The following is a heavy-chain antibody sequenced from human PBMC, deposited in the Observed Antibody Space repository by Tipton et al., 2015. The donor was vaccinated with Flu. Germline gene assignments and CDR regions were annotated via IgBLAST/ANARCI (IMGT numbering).Heavy chain of an antibody. J-gene: IGHJ4*02. Sequence: AVSGSTFSRYGMSWVRQAPGRGLEWVAAFSASGGKTYFADSVKGRFTISRDNFKNTLYLQMSSLRAADTAVYYCAKVIPELVAGLDFWGQGTLVTVSS. CDR3: AKVIPELVAGLDF. CDR1: GSTFSRYG. V-gene: IGHV3-23*01. D-gene: IGHD6-19*01. CDR2: FSASGGKT.